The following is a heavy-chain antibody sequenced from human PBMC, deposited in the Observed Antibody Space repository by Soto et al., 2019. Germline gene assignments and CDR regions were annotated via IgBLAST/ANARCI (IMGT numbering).Heavy chain of an antibody. CDR1: GGSISSGGYY. CDR3: ARVGCSSTSCPRGPYYYYYGMDV. V-gene: IGHV4-31*03. CDR2: IYYSGST. D-gene: IGHD2-2*01. J-gene: IGHJ6*02. Sequence: NPSETLSLTCTVSGGSISSGGYYWSWIRQHPGKGLEWIGYIYYSGSTYYNPSLKSRVTISVDTSKNQFSLKLSSVTAADTAVYYCARVGCSSTSCPRGPYYYYYGMDVWGQGTTVTVSS.